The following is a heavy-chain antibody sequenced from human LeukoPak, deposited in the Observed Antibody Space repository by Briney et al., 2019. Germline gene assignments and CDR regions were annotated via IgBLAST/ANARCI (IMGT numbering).Heavy chain of an antibody. V-gene: IGHV1-2*02. CDR2: IKPDSGSS. D-gene: IGHD6-19*01. CDR3: ARARVPIAVAGLYYFDY. J-gene: IGHJ4*02. CDR1: GYTFTAYY. Sequence: ASVKVSCKASGYTFTAYYIHWLRQAPGQGPEWMGWIKPDSGSSHYAQKFQGRVTMTRDTSSNSAYMDLTRLKPDDTAVYYCARARVPIAVAGLYYFDYWGQGALVTVSS.